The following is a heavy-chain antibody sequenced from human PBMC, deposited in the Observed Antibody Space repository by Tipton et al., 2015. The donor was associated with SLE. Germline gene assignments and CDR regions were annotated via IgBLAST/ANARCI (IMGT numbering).Heavy chain of an antibody. CDR2: IYYSGST. V-gene: IGHV4-59*11. J-gene: IGHJ4*02. Sequence: TLSLTCTVSGGSISSHYWSWIRQPPGKGLEWIGYIYYSGSTNYNPSLKSRVTISVDTSKNEFSLKLSSVTAADTAVYYCAREVLPGSLEYWGQGALVNVSS. CDR3: AREVLPGSLEY. D-gene: IGHD3-10*01. CDR1: GGSISSHY.